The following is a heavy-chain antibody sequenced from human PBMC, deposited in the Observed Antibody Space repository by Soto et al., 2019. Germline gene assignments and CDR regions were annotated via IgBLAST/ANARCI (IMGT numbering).Heavy chain of an antibody. Sequence: SSVKVSCKASGVTFNRQDMRWVRQAPGQGLEWMGGIIPMFGTPHYAEKFQDRVTITADESTGTAYLELSSLTSEDTAVYYCAKRQGRAGYSFDYWGKGTLVPASS. CDR1: GVTFNRQD. V-gene: IGHV1-69*13. CDR2: IIPMFGTP. CDR3: AKRQGRAGYSFDY. D-gene: IGHD5-12*01. J-gene: IGHJ4*02.